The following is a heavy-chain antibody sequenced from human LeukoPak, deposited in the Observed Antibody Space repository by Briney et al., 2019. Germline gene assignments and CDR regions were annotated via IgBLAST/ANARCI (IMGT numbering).Heavy chain of an antibody. Sequence: GRSLRLSCAASGFTFDDYAMHWVRQAPGKGLEWVSGISWNSGSIGYADSVKGRFTISRDNAKNSLYLQMNSLRAEDTALYYCAKGAVHTNYDFWSGYYRTRLGFDYWGQGTLVTVSS. CDR1: GFTFDDYA. V-gene: IGHV3-9*01. J-gene: IGHJ4*02. D-gene: IGHD3-3*01. CDR2: ISWNSGSI. CDR3: AKGAVHTNYDFWSGYYRTRLGFDY.